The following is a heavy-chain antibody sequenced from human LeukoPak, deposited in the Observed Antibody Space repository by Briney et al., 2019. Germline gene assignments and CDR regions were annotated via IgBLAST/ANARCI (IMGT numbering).Heavy chain of an antibody. J-gene: IGHJ4*02. CDR2: IKQDGSEK. CDR3: AREWEQQLVIDY. CDR1: GYSISSGYY. Sequence: PSETLSLTCTVSGYSISSGYYWGWIRQPPGKGLEWVANIKQDGSEKYYVDSVKGRFTISRDNAKNSLYLQMNSLRAEDTAVYYCAREWEQQLVIDYWGQGTLVTVSS. D-gene: IGHD6-13*01. V-gene: IGHV3-7*01.